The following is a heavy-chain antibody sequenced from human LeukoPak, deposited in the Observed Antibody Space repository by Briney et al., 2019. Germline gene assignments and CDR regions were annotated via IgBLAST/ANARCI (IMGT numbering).Heavy chain of an antibody. CDR1: GGTFSSYA. J-gene: IGHJ6*03. V-gene: IGHV1-69*05. D-gene: IGHD3-3*01. CDR3: ARGYYDFWSGYTNSRNYFYYYMDV. CDR2: IIPSFGTV. Sequence: ASVNVSCKASGGTFSSYAISWVRQAPGQGLEWMGGIIPSFGTVNYAQKFQGRVKIITDTTTAYMELSSLRSEDTAVYYCARGYYDFWSGYTNSRNYFYYYMDVWGKGTTVTVSS.